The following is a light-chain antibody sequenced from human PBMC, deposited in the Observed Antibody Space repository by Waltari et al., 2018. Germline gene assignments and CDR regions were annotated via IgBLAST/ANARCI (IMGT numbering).Light chain of an antibody. J-gene: IGLJ1*01. Sequence: QSVLTQPPSVSGAPGQRVPISCTGSSSNIGAGYDVHWYQQVPGSAPKLLIYGNNNRPSGVPDRFSGSKSDTSASLAITGLQAEDEADYYCQSYDSSLNAYYVFGTGTKVTVL. V-gene: IGLV1-40*01. CDR3: QSYDSSLNAYYV. CDR2: GNN. CDR1: SSNIGAGYD.